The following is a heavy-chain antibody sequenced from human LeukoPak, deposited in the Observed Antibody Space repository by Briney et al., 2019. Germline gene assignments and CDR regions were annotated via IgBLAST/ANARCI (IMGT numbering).Heavy chain of an antibody. J-gene: IGHJ4*02. D-gene: IGHD2-21*01. CDR3: ARHDCGSGPFDY. CDR2: IYSGGGT. CDR1: GFTVNTNC. V-gene: IGHV3-53*01. Sequence: GGSLRLSCAVSGFTVNTNCMTWVRQAPGKGLEWVSVIYSGGGTDYPDSVKGRFTISRDNSKNTLFLQMNSLRAEDTALYYCARHDCGSGPFDYWGQGTLVTVSS.